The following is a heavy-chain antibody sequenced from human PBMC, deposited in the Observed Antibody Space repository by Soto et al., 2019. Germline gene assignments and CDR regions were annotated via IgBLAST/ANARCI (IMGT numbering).Heavy chain of an antibody. CDR2: IWSDGSHE. J-gene: IGHJ4*02. V-gene: IGHV3-33*01. Sequence: QVQLVESGGGVVQPGRSLRLSCAASGFIFSNYAMHWVRQAPGQGLEWVALIWSDGSHENYAESVKGRCTISRDNSKNPLYVKMRSLRLADTAVYCGARGTGSCGFLIEYWGPGPGVNVS. D-gene: IGHD3-9*01. CDR3: ARGTGSCGFLIEY. CDR1: GFIFSNYA.